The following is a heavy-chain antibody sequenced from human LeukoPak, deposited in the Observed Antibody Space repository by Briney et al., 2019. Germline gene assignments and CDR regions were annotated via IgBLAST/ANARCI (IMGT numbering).Heavy chain of an antibody. CDR2: IYPGDSDT. CDR1: GYSFTSYW. J-gene: IGHJ4*02. D-gene: IGHD6-19*01. V-gene: IGHV5-51*01. CDR3: ARRIAVAGSHAFDY. Sequence: GESLKISCKGSGYSFTSYWIGWVRQMPGKGLEWMGIIYPGDSDTRYSPSFQGQVTISADRSISTAYLQWSSLKASGTAMYYCARRIAVAGSHAFDYWGQGTLVTVSS.